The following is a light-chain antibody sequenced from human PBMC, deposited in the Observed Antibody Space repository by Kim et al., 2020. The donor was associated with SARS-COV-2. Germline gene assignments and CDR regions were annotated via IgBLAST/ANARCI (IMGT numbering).Light chain of an antibody. CDR2: QDT. CDR3: QAWDRSTGG. J-gene: IGLJ2*01. Sequence: SGSPGQTASITCSGDKLGDKYACWYQLKPGQSPVLVINQDTRRPSGIPARFSGSNSGNTATLTISGTQAMDEADYYCQAWDRSTGGFGGGTQLTVL. CDR1: KLGDKY. V-gene: IGLV3-1*01.